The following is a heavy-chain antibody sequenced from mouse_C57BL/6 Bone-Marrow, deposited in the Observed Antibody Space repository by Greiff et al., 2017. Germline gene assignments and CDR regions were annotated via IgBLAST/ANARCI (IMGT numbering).Heavy chain of an antibody. J-gene: IGHJ2*01. CDR3: ARGWVLRY. CDR2: IDPSDSYT. V-gene: IGHV1-59*01. CDR1: GYTFTSYW. D-gene: IGHD2-3*01. Sequence: QVQLQQPGAELVRPGTSVKLSCKASGYTFTSYWMHWVKQRPGQGLEWIGVIDPSDSYTNYNQKFKGKATLTVDTSSSTAYMQLSSLTSEDSAVYYCARGWVLRYWGQGTTLTVSS.